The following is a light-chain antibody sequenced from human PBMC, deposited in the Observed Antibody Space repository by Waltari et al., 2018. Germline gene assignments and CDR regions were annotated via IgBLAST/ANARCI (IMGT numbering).Light chain of an antibody. CDR2: DVD. V-gene: IGLV2-8*01. J-gene: IGLJ2*01. CDR1: SSDIGASSY. CDR3: SSYAGSNNLGI. Sequence: QSALTQPPSASGSPGQSVTISCTGASSDIGASSYVPWYQHYPGKAPKLIIYDVDQRPSGVPDRCSGSKSGDTASLTVSGLQTEDEADYYCSSYAGSNNLGIFGGGTKLTVL.